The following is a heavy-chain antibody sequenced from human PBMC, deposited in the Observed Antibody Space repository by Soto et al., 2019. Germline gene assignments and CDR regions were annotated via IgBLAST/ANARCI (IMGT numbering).Heavy chain of an antibody. CDR3: ARADYGDYIPPFQH. J-gene: IGHJ1*01. D-gene: IGHD4-17*01. V-gene: IGHV1-3*01. CDR2: INAGNGNT. CDR1: GYTFTSYA. Sequence: ASVKVSCTASGYTFTSYAMHWVRQAPGQRPEWMGWINAGNGNTKYSQKFQGRVTITRDTSASTAYMELSSLRSEDTAVYYCARADYGDYIPPFQHWGQGTLVTVSS.